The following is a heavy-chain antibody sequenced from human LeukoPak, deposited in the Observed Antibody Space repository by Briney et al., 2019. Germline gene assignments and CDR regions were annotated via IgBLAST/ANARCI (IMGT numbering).Heavy chain of an antibody. Sequence: GGSLRLSCAASGFTFSNYGMHWVRQAPDKGLEWVAVIWYDGSNKYYADSVRGRLTISRDNSKNTLYLQMNSLRAEDTAVYFCARDGFPGAVTQNEGWWFFDLWGRGTLVTVSS. D-gene: IGHD4-17*01. V-gene: IGHV3-33*01. CDR3: ARDGFPGAVTQNEGWWFFDL. J-gene: IGHJ2*01. CDR1: GFTFSNYG. CDR2: IWYDGSNK.